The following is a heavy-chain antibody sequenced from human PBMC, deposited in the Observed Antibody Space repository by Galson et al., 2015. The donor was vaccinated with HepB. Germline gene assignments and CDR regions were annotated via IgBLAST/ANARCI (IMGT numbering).Heavy chain of an antibody. D-gene: IGHD3-22*01. CDR3: ARDAPGWGLGYDSSGYYSDAFDI. V-gene: IGHV1-18*04. Sequence: SVKVSCKASGYTFTSYGISWVRQAPGQGLEWMGWISAYNGNTNYAQKLQGRVTMTTDTSTSTAYMELRSLRSDDTAVYYCARDAPGWGLGYDSSGYYSDAFDIWGQGTTVTVSS. CDR2: ISAYNGNT. J-gene: IGHJ3*02. CDR1: GYTFTSYG.